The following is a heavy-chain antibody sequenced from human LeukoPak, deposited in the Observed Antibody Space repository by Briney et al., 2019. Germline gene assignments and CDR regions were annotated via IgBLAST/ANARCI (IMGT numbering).Heavy chain of an antibody. D-gene: IGHD4-17*01. CDR3: ARVYYGDMYYFDY. Sequence: GGSLRLSCAASGFTFSDYWMTWVRQAPGKGLEWVANINQDGSEKYYVDSVKGRFTISRDNAKNSLYLQMNSLRAEDTALYYCARVYYGDMYYFDYWGQGTLVTVSS. V-gene: IGHV3-7*03. CDR1: GFTFSDYW. J-gene: IGHJ4*02. CDR2: INQDGSEK.